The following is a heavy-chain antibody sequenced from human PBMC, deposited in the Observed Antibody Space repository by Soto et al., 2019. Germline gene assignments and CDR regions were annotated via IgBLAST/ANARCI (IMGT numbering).Heavy chain of an antibody. CDR1: GFSFSTYN. CDR2: ISSRSSTI. V-gene: IGHV3-48*02. J-gene: IGHJ4*02. D-gene: IGHD6-19*01. Sequence: LRLSCAASGFSFSTYNMNWVRQAPGRGLEWVSYISSRSSTIYHADSVKGRFTISRDNAKNSLYLQMDSLRDEDTAVYFCARAIAVGSTSLDYWGQGTRVTVSS. CDR3: ARAIAVGSTSLDY.